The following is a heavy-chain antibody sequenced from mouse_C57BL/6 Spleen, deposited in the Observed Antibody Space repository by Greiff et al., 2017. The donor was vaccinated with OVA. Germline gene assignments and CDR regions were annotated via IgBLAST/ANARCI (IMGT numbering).Heavy chain of an antibody. D-gene: IGHD4-1*01. CDR1: GFTFSSYT. Sequence: EVKLVESGGGLVKPGGSLKLSCAASGFTFSSYTMSWVRQTPEKRLEWVATISGGGGNTYYPDSVKGRFTISRDNAKNTLYLQMSSLRSEDTALYYCASPNPYYYAMDYWGQGTSVTVSS. CDR3: ASPNPYYYAMDY. V-gene: IGHV5-9*01. J-gene: IGHJ4*01. CDR2: ISGGGGNT.